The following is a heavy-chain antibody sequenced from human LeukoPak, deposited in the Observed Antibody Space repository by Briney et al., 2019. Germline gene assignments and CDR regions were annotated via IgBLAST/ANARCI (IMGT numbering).Heavy chain of an antibody. CDR2: IRYDGSNK. CDR1: GFTFCSYG. V-gene: IGHV3-30*02. J-gene: IGHJ6*04. CDR3: AKDHAGPDIWFGELYV. Sequence: GGSLRLSCAASGFTFCSYGMHWVRQAPGKGLEWVAFIRYDGSNKYYADSVKGRFTISRDNSKNTLYLQMNSLRAEDTAVYYCAKDHAGPDIWFGELYVWGKGTTVTVSS. D-gene: IGHD3-10*01.